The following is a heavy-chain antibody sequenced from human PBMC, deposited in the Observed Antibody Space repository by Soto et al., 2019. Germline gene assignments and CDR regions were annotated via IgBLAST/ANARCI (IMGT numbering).Heavy chain of an antibody. Sequence: EVQLVESGGGLVQPGGSLKLSCAASGFTVSGSAVHWVRQASGKGLEWVGRIRSQTNSYATAYAASVKGRFTISRDDSKNTAYLQMNSLKTEDTAVYYCTSHLGELSSPRAFDIWGQGTMVTVSS. CDR3: TSHLGELSSPRAFDI. J-gene: IGHJ3*02. V-gene: IGHV3-73*01. CDR1: GFTVSGSA. CDR2: IRSQTNSYAT. D-gene: IGHD3-16*02.